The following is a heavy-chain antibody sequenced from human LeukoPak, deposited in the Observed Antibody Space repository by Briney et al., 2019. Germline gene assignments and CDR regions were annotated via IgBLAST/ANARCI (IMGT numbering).Heavy chain of an antibody. D-gene: IGHD1-26*01. CDR3: VRKSGGMVGAPGY. Sequence: GGSLRLSCAASGFSFSDHWMHWVRQAPGKGLVWVSRINTDGSTTYYADSVKGRFTVSRDNAKNTPYLQMNSLRAEDTAVYYCVRKSGGMVGAPGYWGQGTLVTVSS. CDR1: GFSFSDHW. CDR2: INTDGSTT. V-gene: IGHV3-74*01. J-gene: IGHJ4*02.